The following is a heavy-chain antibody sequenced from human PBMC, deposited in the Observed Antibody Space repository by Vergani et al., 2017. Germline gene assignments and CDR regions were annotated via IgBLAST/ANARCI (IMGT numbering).Heavy chain of an antibody. CDR1: GYTFTGYY. CDR2: INPNSGGT. V-gene: IGHV1-2*02. CDR3: AREQWLPIDYFDY. Sequence: QVQLVQSGAEVKKPGASVKVSCKASGYTFTGYYIHWVRQAPGQGLEWMGWINPNSGGTNYAQKFQGRVTMTRDTSTSTAYMELRSLRSDDTAVYYCAREQWLPIDYFDYWGQGTLVTVSS. J-gene: IGHJ4*02. D-gene: IGHD6-19*01.